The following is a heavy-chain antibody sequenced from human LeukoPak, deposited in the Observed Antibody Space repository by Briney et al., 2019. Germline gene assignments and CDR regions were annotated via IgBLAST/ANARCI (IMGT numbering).Heavy chain of an antibody. CDR1: GFTFSSYE. Sequence: GGSLRLSCAASGFTFSSYEMNWVHQAPGKGLEWVSYISSSGSTIYYADSVKGRFTISRDNAKNTLYLQMNSLRVEDTAVYYCARDVKDFGAGDYWGQGALVTVSS. CDR2: ISSSGSTI. CDR3: ARDVKDFGAGDY. D-gene: IGHD3-10*01. J-gene: IGHJ4*02. V-gene: IGHV3-48*03.